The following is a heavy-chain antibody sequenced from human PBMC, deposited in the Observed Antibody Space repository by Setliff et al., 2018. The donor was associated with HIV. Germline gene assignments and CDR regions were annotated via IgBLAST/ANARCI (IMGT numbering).Heavy chain of an antibody. V-gene: IGHV4-61*02. CDR3: ARGEGIVGALRSLFDY. Sequence: SETLSLTCSVSGGSISSGSYYWSWIRQPAGKGLEWIGRIYNSGSTIYNPSLKSRVTLSLDTSKNQFSLKLSSVTAADTAMYYCARGEGIVGALRSLFDYWGQGTLVTISS. CDR2: IYNSGST. D-gene: IGHD1-26*01. J-gene: IGHJ4*02. CDR1: GGSISSGSYY.